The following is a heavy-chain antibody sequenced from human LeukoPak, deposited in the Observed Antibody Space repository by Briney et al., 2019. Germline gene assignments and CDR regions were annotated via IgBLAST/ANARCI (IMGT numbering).Heavy chain of an antibody. J-gene: IGHJ4*02. CDR1: GASITSGTYY. CDR2: IYYTGTT. D-gene: IGHD2-15*01. V-gene: IGHV4-31*03. CDR3: ARVGSRDTFHFDY. Sequence: PSQTLSLTCTVSGASITSGTYYWSWIRQHPGKGLEWIGYIYYTGTTDYNPSLKSRVTISRDTSKNQFSLSLSSVTVEDTAVFYCARVGSRDTFHFDYGGQGSLVTVSS.